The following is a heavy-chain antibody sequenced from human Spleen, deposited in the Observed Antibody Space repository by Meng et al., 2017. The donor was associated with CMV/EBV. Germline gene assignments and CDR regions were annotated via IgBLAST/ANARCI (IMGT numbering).Heavy chain of an antibody. CDR3: ARDWAYYYDSSGYYRYFDY. CDR1: GYTFTDHY. CDR2: IYPNSGGT. Sequence: ASVKVSCKASGYTFTDHYFHWVRQAPGQGLEWMGWIYPNSGGTHYAQKFQGRLTVTTDTSISTGYMELSSLGSDDTAVYYCARDWAYYYDSSGYYRYFDYWGQGTLVTVSS. D-gene: IGHD3-22*01. V-gene: IGHV1-2*02. J-gene: IGHJ4*02.